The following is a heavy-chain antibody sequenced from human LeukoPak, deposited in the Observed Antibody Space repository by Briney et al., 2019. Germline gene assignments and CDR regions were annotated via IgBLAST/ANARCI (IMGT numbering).Heavy chain of an antibody. CDR2: ISAYNGNT. CDR1: GYTFTSYG. D-gene: IGHD3-9*01. Sequence: ASVKVSCKASGYTFTSYGISWVRQAPGQGLEWMGWISAYNGNTNYAQKPQGRVTMTTDTSTSTAYMELRSLRSDDTAVYYCARVNDYDILTGYWGTFDYWGQGTLVTVSS. J-gene: IGHJ4*02. V-gene: IGHV1-18*01. CDR3: ARVNDYDILTGYWGTFDY.